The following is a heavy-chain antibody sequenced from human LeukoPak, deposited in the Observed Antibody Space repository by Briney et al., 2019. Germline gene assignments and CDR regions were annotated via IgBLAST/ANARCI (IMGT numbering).Heavy chain of an antibody. J-gene: IGHJ6*03. CDR2: MNPNSGNT. D-gene: IGHD5-12*01. V-gene: IGHV1-8*03. CDR3: ARGSPDIVATMWGTWDYYYYYMDV. Sequence: ASVKVSCKASGYTFTSYDINWVRQATGQGLEWMGWMNPNSGNTGYAQKFQGRVTITRNTSISTAYMELSSLRSEDTAVYYCARGSPDIVATMWGTWDYYYYYMDVWGKGTTVTVSS. CDR1: GYTFTSYD.